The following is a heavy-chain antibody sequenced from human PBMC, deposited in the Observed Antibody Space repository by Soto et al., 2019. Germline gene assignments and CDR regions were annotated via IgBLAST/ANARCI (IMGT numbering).Heavy chain of an antibody. CDR1: GFSLSTSEVG. Sequence: QITLKESGPTLVKPTQTLTLTCTFSGFSLSTSEVGVGWIRQPPGKALQWLALIYWDDDKRYSPSLKSRLTITKDTSTNQVVLTMPNMDPVDTATYYCAHAPGIAVTTNWFDPWGQGILVTVSS. CDR2: IYWDDDK. V-gene: IGHV2-5*02. J-gene: IGHJ5*02. CDR3: AHAPGIAVTTNWFDP. D-gene: IGHD6-19*01.